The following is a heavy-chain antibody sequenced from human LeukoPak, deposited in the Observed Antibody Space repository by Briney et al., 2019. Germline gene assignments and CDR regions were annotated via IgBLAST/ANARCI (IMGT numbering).Heavy chain of an antibody. CDR2: IYYSGST. J-gene: IGHJ4*02. CDR3: ARAPAGSGDFDY. Sequence: PSGTLSLTCAVSGGSISSGGYSWSWIRQPPGKGLEWIGYIYYSGSTYYNPSLKSRVTISVDTSKNQFSLKLSSVTAADTAVYYCARAPAGSGDFDYWGQGTLVTVSS. V-gene: IGHV4-30-4*07. D-gene: IGHD2-15*01. CDR1: GGSISSGGYS.